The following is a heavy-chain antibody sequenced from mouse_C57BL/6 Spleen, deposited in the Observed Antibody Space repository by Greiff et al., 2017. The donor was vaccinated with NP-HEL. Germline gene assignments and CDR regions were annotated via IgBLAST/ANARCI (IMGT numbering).Heavy chain of an antibody. Sequence: DVHLVESGGGLVQPKGSLKLSCAASGFSFNTYAMNWVRQAPGKGLEWVARIRSKSNNYATYYADSVQDRFTISRDDSESMLYLQMNNLKAEDAAVCYCVRRPCTGAMDYWGQGTSVTVSS. CDR3: VRRPCTGAMDY. D-gene: IGHD1-1*01. CDR2: IRSKSNNYAT. J-gene: IGHJ4*01. V-gene: IGHV10-1*01. CDR1: GFSFNTYA.